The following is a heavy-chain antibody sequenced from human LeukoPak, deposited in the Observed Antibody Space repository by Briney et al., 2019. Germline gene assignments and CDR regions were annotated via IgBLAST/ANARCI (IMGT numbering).Heavy chain of an antibody. CDR3: ARAITIFGVTIPDGMDV. Sequence: ASVKVSCKASGYTFVNYGITWVRQAPGQGLEWMGWISPYNGNTKYAERFQGRVTMTTEKTTNTAYLELRSLTYDGTAVYFCARAITIFGVTIPDGMDVWGQGTTVSVSS. J-gene: IGHJ6*02. D-gene: IGHD3-3*01. CDR2: ISPYNGNT. V-gene: IGHV1-18*01. CDR1: GYTFVNYG.